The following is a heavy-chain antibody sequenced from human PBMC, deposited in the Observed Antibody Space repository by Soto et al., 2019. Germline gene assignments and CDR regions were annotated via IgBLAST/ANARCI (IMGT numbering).Heavy chain of an antibody. Sequence: EVQLLQYGGGLVQPGESLRLYCEASGFTFSNYSMSWVRQAPGKGLEWVSGISDRGSTNYADTVKGRFAITRDNSKNMLYRHMNSMRADETAVYYCAKEQDYEYVARNYRYTCDYWGQGTPVTVSA. J-gene: IGHJ4*02. CDR1: GFTFSNYS. CDR2: ISDRGST. CDR3: AKEQDYEYVARNYRYTCDY. V-gene: IGHV3-23*01. D-gene: IGHD3-16*02.